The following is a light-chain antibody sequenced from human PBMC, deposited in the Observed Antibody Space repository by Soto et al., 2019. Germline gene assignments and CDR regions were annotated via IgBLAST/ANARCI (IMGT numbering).Light chain of an antibody. V-gene: IGKV3-20*01. CDR2: GAS. Sequence: EIVLTQSPGTLSLSPGEGATLSCRASQSVSSTYLNWYQHKPGQAPRLLIYGASNRATGIPDRFSGSGSGTDFPLTISRLEPEDFAMYYCQQYGSSPRYSFGPGTKLEIK. J-gene: IGKJ2*03. CDR3: QQYGSSPRYS. CDR1: QSVSSTY.